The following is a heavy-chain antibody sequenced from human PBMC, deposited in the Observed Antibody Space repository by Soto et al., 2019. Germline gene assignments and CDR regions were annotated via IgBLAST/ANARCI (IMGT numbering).Heavy chain of an antibody. CDR2: ISFDGTND. J-gene: IGHJ6*03. V-gene: IGHV3-30*18. CDR3: AKDKVIGGWNHISYYYYHMDV. D-gene: IGHD1-1*01. Sequence: PGGSLRLSCAASGITFDSYGMHWVRQAPGKGLEWVAVISFDGTNDYYRDSVKGRFTISRDNSKNTLYLQMSSLRAEDTAVYYCAKDKVIGGWNHISYYYYHMDVRGKGTTVTVSS. CDR1: GITFDSYG.